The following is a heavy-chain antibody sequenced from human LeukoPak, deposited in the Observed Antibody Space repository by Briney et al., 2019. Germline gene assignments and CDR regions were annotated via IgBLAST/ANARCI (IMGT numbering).Heavy chain of an antibody. CDR2: IKEDGTAK. D-gene: IGHD1-26*01. V-gene: IGHV3-7*01. J-gene: IGHJ6*02. Sequence: GGSLRPSCAASGFTFSSSWMAWVRQAPGKGLEWVGNIKEDGTAKNYVVSVRGRFTIPRDNAKNSLYLQMNSLRAEDTAVYYCARDPSYDGYYYGMDVWGQGTTVTVSS. CDR1: GFTFSSSW. CDR3: ARDPSYDGYYYGMDV.